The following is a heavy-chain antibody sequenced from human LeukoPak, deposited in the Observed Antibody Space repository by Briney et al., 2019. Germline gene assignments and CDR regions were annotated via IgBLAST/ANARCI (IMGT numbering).Heavy chain of an antibody. CDR1: GFTFSSYW. J-gene: IGHJ4*02. V-gene: IGHV3-74*01. CDR2: INTDGSST. CDR3: AREQMGLAAADYYFDY. Sequence: GGSLRLSYAASGFTFSSYWMHWVRRAPGKELVWVSHINTDGSSTSYADSVKGRFTISRDNAKNALYLQMNSLRAADTAVYYCAREQMGLAAADYYFDYWGQGTLVTVSS. D-gene: IGHD6-13*01.